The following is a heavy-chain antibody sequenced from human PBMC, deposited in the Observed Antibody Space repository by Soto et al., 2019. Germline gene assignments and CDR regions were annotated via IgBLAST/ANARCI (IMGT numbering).Heavy chain of an antibody. Sequence: PGGSLRLSCAASGFTFSPYAMHWVRLAPGKGLEWVALISHDGNNEYYADSVKGRFTISRDNSKNTLYLQMNSLRAEDTAVYYCSRDPFFSAELFDFWGQGTLVTAPQ. D-gene: IGHD3-3*02. CDR2: ISHDGNNE. J-gene: IGHJ4*02. CDR3: SRDPFFSAELFDF. CDR1: GFTFSPYA. V-gene: IGHV3-30-3*01.